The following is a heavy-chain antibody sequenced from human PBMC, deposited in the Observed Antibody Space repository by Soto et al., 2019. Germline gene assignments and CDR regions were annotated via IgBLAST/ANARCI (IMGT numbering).Heavy chain of an antibody. CDR3: SIVQIQGLERGFYYGMDF. CDR1: GFTLSDFG. J-gene: IGHJ6*02. Sequence: GSLRLSCAASGFTLSDFGMHWVRQAPGKGLEWVAVISYDGSNKYYADSVKGRFTISRDNSNNTLYLQMNSLRPEDTAVFYFSIVQIQGLERGFYYGMDFWGQGTTVTVSS. CDR2: ISYDGSNK. D-gene: IGHD1-1*01. V-gene: IGHV3-30*03.